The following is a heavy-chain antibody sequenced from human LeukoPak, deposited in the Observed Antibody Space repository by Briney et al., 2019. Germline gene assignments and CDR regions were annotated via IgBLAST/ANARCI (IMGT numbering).Heavy chain of an antibody. V-gene: IGHV3-30*18. CDR3: AKDGDYGLGY. Sequence: PGGSLRLSCAASGFTFSSYGMHWVRQAPGKGLEWVAVISYDGSNKYYADSVKGRFTISRDNSKNTLYLQMNSLRAEDTAVYYCAKDGDYGLGYWGQGTLVTVSS. J-gene: IGHJ4*02. D-gene: IGHD4-17*01. CDR1: GFTFSSYG. CDR2: ISYDGSNK.